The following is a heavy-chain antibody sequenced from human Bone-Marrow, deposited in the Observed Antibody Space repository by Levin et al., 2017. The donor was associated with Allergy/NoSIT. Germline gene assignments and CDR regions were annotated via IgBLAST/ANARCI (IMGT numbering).Heavy chain of an antibody. V-gene: IGHV3-48*01. CDR2: ISSSSSAM. Sequence: GGSLRLSCTASGFIFGSYTMNWVRQPPGKGLEYVSYISSSSSAMYYADSVKGRFTVSRDNAKNSLYLQMSSLRSEDPAVYFCARDGADSSLDYWGQGTLVTVSS. D-gene: IGHD6-13*01. CDR1: GFIFGSYT. CDR3: ARDGADSSLDY. J-gene: IGHJ4*02.